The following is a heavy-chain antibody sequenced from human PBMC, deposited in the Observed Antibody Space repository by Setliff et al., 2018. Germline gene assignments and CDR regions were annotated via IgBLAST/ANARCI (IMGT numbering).Heavy chain of an antibody. CDR2: IFGSGANT. V-gene: IGHV3-23*01. Sequence: PGGSLRLSCAASGFTFSIYAMSWVRQAPGKGLEWVSTIFGSGANTYYADSVKGRFTISRDNSKNILYLHMNSLRADDTALYYCVRAFWTYSDYASLACFDYWGQGALVTVSS. CDR3: VRAFWTYSDYASLACFDY. D-gene: IGHD5-12*01. J-gene: IGHJ4*02. CDR1: GFTFSIYA.